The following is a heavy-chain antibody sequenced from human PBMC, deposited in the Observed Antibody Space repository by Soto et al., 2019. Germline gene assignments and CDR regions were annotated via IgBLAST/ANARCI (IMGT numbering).Heavy chain of an antibody. V-gene: IGHV5-51*01. CDR3: ARNFSGWLQGTFES. CDR1: GYSFTHYW. Sequence: ESLTMSFQGSGYSFTHYWIGSVRQMPGKGLDWMGIIYPSDSDKRYSPSFQGQVTISAAKSINTAYLKWTSLKASDTAMYYSARNFSGWLQGTFESWGQGTLVTVSS. J-gene: IGHJ4*02. CDR2: IYPSDSDK. D-gene: IGHD6-19*01.